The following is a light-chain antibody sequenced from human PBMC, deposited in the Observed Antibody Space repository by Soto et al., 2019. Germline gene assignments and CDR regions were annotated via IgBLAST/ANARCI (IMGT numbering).Light chain of an antibody. CDR1: QSISSY. J-gene: IGKJ3*01. V-gene: IGKV1-39*01. Sequence: DIQMTQSPSSLSASVGDRVTITCRASQSISSYLNWYQQKPRKAPKLLIYAASSLQSGIPSRFSGSGSGTDFTLTIRSLQPEDFATYYCQQSYSTPFTFGPGTKVDIK. CDR2: AAS. CDR3: QQSYSTPFT.